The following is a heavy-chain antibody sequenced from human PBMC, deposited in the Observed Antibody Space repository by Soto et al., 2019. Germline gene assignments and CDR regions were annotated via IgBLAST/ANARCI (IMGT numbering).Heavy chain of an antibody. CDR2: IYYSGST. J-gene: IGHJ4*02. D-gene: IGHD5-12*01. V-gene: IGHV4-39*01. CDR3: RLRGLRDVWLDY. CDR1: GGSISSSSYY. Sequence: QLQLQESGPGLVKPSETLSLTCTVSGGSISSSSYYWGWIRQPPGKGLEWIGSIYYSGSTYYNPSLKSRVTISVDTSKNQFSLKLSSVTAADTAVYYCRLRGLRDVWLDYWGQGTLVTVSS.